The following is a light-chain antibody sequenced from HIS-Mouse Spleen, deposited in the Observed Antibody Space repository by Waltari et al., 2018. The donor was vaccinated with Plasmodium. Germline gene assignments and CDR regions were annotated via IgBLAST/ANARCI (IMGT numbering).Light chain of an antibody. J-gene: IGKJ2*01. CDR3: QQYNNWPPYT. Sequence: EIVMTQSPATLSVSPGERATLSCRASQRVSSNLAWYQQKPGQAPRLRIYGASTRATGIPARVSGSGSGTEFTLTISSLQSEDVAVYYCQQYNNWPPYTFGQGTKLEIK. CDR1: QRVSSN. V-gene: IGKV3-15*01. CDR2: GAS.